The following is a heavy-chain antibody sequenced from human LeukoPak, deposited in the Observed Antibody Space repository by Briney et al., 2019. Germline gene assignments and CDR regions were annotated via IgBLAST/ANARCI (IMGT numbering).Heavy chain of an antibody. Sequence: PGGSLRLSCAASGFTFSSYAMSWVRQAPGKGLEWVSAISGSGGSTYYADSVKGRFTISRDNAKNSLYLQMNSLRAEDTAVYYCASVGNWNNWFDPWGQGTLVTVSS. V-gene: IGHV3-23*01. J-gene: IGHJ5*02. CDR2: ISGSGGST. CDR1: GFTFSSYA. CDR3: ASVGNWNNWFDP. D-gene: IGHD1-1*01.